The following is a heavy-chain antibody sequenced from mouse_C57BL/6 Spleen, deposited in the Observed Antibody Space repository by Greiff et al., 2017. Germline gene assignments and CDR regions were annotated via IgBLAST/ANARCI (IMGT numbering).Heavy chain of an antibody. V-gene: IGHV5-6*01. CDR3: AAHWDY. CDR2: ISSGGSYT. Sequence: EVQLQESGGDLVKPGGSLKLSCAASGFTFSSYGMSWVRQTPDKRLEWVATISSGGSYTYYPDSVKGRFTISRDNAKNTLYLQMSSLKSEDTAMYYCAAHWDYWGQGTLVTVSA. D-gene: IGHD4-1*01. CDR1: GFTFSSYG. J-gene: IGHJ3*01.